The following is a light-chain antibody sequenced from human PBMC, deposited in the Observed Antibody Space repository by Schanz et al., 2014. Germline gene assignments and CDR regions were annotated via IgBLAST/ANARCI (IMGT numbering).Light chain of an antibody. CDR2: DVS. J-gene: IGLJ1*01. CDR1: SSDVGAYNY. V-gene: IGLV2-14*01. Sequence: QSALTQPASVSGSPGQSITISCTGTSSDVGAYNYVSWYQQHPGKAPKLMIYDVSNRPSGVSNRFSGSKSGNTASLTISGLQAADEADYYCSSFTSVSTVVFGPGTKLTVL. CDR3: SSFTSVSTVV.